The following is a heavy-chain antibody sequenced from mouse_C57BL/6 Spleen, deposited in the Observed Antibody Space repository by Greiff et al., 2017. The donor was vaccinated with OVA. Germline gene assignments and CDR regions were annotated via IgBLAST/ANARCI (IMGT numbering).Heavy chain of an antibody. J-gene: IGHJ2*01. V-gene: IGHV1-62-2*01. CDR3: ARHEEEYDGDGGDYFDY. CDR1: GYTFTEYT. D-gene: IGHD2-3*01. Sequence: QVQLQQSGAELVKPGASVKLSCKASGYTFTEYTIHWVKQRSGQGLEWIGWFYPGSGSIKYNEKFKDKATLTADKSSSPFYMEMSRLTSEDSAVYFCARHEEEYDGDGGDYFDYWGQGTTLTVSS. CDR2: FYPGSGSI.